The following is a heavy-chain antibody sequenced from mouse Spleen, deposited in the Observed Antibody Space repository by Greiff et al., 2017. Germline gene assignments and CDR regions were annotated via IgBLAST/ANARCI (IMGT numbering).Heavy chain of an antibody. J-gene: IGHJ3*01. Sequence: EVQLQQSGAELVKPGASVKLSCTASGFNIKDYYMHWVKQRPEQGLEWIGRIDPEDGDTEYAPKFQGKATMTADTSSNTAYLQLSSLTSEDTAVYYCTTCGYYYDGPEGFAYWGQGTLVTVSA. CDR2: IDPEDGDT. CDR3: TTCGYYYDGPEGFAY. V-gene: IGHV14-1*01. CDR1: GFNIKDYY. D-gene: IGHD1-1*01.